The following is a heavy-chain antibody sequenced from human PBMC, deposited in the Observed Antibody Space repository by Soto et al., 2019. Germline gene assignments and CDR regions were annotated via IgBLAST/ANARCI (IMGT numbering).Heavy chain of an antibody. CDR1: GGSFSSNT. J-gene: IGHJ5*02. CDR2: IIPIFGTS. CDR3: ARDVLLVVVSATRAAGWLEP. D-gene: IGHD2-15*01. V-gene: IGHV1-69*01. Sequence: QLQLVQSGAEVKKPGSSVNVSCKTSGGSFSSNTITWVRQAPGQGLEWMGGIIPIFGTSNYAQKFQGRVTITADESTNTVYMELRRLRYEDTALYYCARDVLLVVVSATRAAGWLEPWGQGTLVTVSS.